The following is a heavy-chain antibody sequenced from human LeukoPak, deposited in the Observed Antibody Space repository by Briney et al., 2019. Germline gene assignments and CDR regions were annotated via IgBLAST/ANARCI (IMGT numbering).Heavy chain of an antibody. CDR2: ISVNGETA. J-gene: IGHJ4*02. CDR3: AQGYSSGWYPY. Sequence: GGSLRLSCAVSGFSVSSLVMSWVRQAPGKGLEWISAISVNGETAYYADSVKGRFIISRDNSKNTLYLQLSSLRAEDTAVYYCAQGYSSGWYPYWGLGSLVSVSS. CDR1: GFSVSSLV. V-gene: IGHV3-23*01. D-gene: IGHD6-19*01.